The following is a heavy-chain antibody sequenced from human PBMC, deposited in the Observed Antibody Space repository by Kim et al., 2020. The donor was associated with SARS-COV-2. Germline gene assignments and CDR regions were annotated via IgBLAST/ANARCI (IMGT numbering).Heavy chain of an antibody. D-gene: IGHD2-2*01. CDR3: ARGPRTLCSGISCYRRPQITRDDYGMDV. V-gene: IGHV4-34*01. Sequence: ETLSLTCVVSSGSFSNYYWSWIRQSPEKGLEWIGEINLSGATNYNPSLRSRVAISIDTSKNQFSLELTTVTAADTAVYYCARGPRTLCSGISCYRRPQITRDDYGMDVWGQGTTVTVSS. J-gene: IGHJ6*02. CDR1: SGSFSNYY. CDR2: INLSGAT.